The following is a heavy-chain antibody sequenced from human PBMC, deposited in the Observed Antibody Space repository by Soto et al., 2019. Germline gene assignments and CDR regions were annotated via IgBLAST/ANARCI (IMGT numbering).Heavy chain of an antibody. CDR1: GFTFSSYA. Sequence: EVQLLESGGGLVQPGGSLRLSCAASGFTFSSYAMSWVRQAPGKGLEWVSAISGSGGSTYYADSVRGRLTISRDNSRNTLYLQMNSLRAEDTAVYYCAKRTVGWYFDLWGRGTLVTVSS. D-gene: IGHD4-17*01. V-gene: IGHV3-23*01. J-gene: IGHJ2*01. CDR2: ISGSGGST. CDR3: AKRTVGWYFDL.